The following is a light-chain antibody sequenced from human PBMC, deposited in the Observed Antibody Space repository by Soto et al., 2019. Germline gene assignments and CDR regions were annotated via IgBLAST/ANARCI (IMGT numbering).Light chain of an antibody. CDR1: QSVRTN. CDR2: GAS. CDR3: QQYSNWPPRT. J-gene: IGKJ1*01. Sequence: IVMTQSPATLSVSPGERATLSCRASQSVRTNLAWYQQKPGQAPRLLIYGASTRATGIPARFSGSGSGTQFTLTISSLQSEDFAVHYCQQYSNWPPRTFGQGTKVEIK. V-gene: IGKV3-15*01.